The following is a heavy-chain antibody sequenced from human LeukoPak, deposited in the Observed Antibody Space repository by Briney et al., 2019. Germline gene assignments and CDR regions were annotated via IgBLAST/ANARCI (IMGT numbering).Heavy chain of an antibody. D-gene: IGHD3-22*01. CDR3: AKPARITMIVEEYFDY. CDR2: NAGNGNT. J-gene: IGHJ4*02. Sequence: NAGNGNTKYSQKFQGRVTITRDTSASTAYMELSSLRSEVTAVYYCAKPARITMIVEEYFDYWGQGTLVTVSS. V-gene: IGHV1-3*01.